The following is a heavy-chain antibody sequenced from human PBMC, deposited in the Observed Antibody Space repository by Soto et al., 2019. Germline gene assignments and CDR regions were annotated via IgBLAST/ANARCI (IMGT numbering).Heavy chain of an antibody. CDR3: ASSGYDRPVVNDHYAMDV. V-gene: IGHV3-30*04. J-gene: IGHJ6*02. CDR2: ISYDARKT. D-gene: IGHD5-12*01. Sequence: QVQLVESGGGVVHPGTSLRLSCVASGFTFSNYDIHWVRQAPGKGLEWVALISYDARKTYYLDSVKGRFTISRSNLKKEMYLQMNSLRPEDTAMYYCASSGYDRPVVNDHYAMDVWGQGTSVTVSS. CDR1: GFTFSNYD.